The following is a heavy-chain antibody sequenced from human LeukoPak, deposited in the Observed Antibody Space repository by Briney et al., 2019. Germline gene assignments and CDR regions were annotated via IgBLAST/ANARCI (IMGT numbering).Heavy chain of an antibody. CDR1: GRSISIYY. CDR3: ARPRTSHLGGDAFDI. Sequence: SETLSLTCTLSGRSISIYYWSWIRQPPERGLEWIGYIYYSGSTNYNPSLKSRVTISVDTSKNQFSLKLSPVTAADTAVYYCARPRTSHLGGDAFDIWGQGAMVTVSS. D-gene: IGHD2-2*01. CDR2: IYYSGST. J-gene: IGHJ3*02. V-gene: IGHV4-59*08.